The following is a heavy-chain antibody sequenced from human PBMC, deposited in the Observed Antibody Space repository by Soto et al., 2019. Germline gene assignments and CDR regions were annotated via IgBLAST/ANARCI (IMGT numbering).Heavy chain of an antibody. Sequence: QVQLVESGGGVVQPGRSLRLSCAASGFTFSSYAMQWVRQAPGKGLEWVAVISYDGSNKYYADSVKGRFTISRDNSKNTLYLQMNSLRAEDTAVYYCARESDTAMALAYWGQGTLVTVSS. CDR3: ARESDTAMALAY. V-gene: IGHV3-30-3*01. J-gene: IGHJ4*02. D-gene: IGHD5-18*01. CDR2: ISYDGSNK. CDR1: GFTFSSYA.